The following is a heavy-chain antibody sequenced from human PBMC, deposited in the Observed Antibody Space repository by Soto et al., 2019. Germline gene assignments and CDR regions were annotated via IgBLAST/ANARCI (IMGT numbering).Heavy chain of an antibody. D-gene: IGHD3-16*02. J-gene: IGHJ4*02. Sequence: QVQLVESGGGVVQPGRSLRLSCAASGFTFSSYGMHWVRQAPGKGLEWVARISYDGSKKVYADSVKGRFTISRDNSMDTLYLQVNSLRAEDTVVFYCAKEEYRWSSFDYWGQGTLVTVSS. CDR1: GFTFSSYG. CDR2: ISYDGSKK. CDR3: AKEEYRWSSFDY. V-gene: IGHV3-30*18.